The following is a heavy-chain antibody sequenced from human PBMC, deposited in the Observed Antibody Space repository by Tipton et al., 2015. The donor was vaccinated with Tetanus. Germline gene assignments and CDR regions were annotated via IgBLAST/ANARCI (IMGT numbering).Heavy chain of an antibody. Sequence: RSLRLSCAASGFSFDNSGIHWVRQAPGKGLEWVAVTGYDGRAKFYADAVKGRITLSRDNSKNTLYLQLDSLRVEDTATYYCAKEGAFTYWYLDFWGRGTLVTVAS. J-gene: IGHJ2*01. V-gene: IGHV3-30*18. D-gene: IGHD4/OR15-4a*01. CDR3: AKEGAFTYWYLDF. CDR2: TGYDGRAK. CDR1: GFSFDNSG.